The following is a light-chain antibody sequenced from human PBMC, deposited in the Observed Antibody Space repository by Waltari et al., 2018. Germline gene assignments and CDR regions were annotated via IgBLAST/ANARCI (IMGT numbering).Light chain of an antibody. V-gene: IGKV4-1*01. CDR3: QQYYSTIFT. Sequence: DIVVTQSPAPLPVSLGERATINRKSSQSVLYRSSNKNFLAWYQQKPGQPPKLLIYWASNRESGVPDRFSGSGSVTDFTLTISSLQAEDVAVYYCQQYYSTIFTFGPGTKVDIK. CDR2: WAS. J-gene: IGKJ3*01. CDR1: QSVLYRSSNKNF.